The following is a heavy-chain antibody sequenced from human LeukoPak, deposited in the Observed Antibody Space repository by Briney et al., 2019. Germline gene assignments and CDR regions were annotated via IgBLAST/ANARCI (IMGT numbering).Heavy chain of an antibody. CDR1: GGSISSYY. V-gene: IGHV4-4*07. CDR2: MYHNG. CDR3: ARGPGAISKEAFDI. Sequence: SETLSLTCTVSGGSISSYYWGWIRQPAGKGLEWIGRMYHNGNYNPSLKSRVTMSVDTSKNQFSLKLSSVTVADTAVYYCARGPGAISKEAFDIWGQGTVVTVSS. D-gene: IGHD3-3*01. J-gene: IGHJ3*02.